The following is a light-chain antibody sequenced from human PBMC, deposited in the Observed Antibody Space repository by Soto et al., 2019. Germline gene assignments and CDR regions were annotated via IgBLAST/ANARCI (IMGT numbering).Light chain of an antibody. J-gene: IGLJ1*01. CDR1: SSNLGDNT. CDR3: AAWDATLDGYV. CDR2: SYD. V-gene: IGLV1-44*01. Sequence: QSVLPQPPSASGTPGQRVTISCSPSSSNLGDNTVNWYQHVPGTAPKLLIYSYDQRPSGVPDRFSGSRSGTSASLAISGLQSEDEADYYCAAWDATLDGYVFGTGTKVTVL.